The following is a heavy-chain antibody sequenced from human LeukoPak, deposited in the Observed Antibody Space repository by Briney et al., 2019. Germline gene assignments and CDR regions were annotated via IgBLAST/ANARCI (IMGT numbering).Heavy chain of an antibody. J-gene: IGHJ3*02. D-gene: IGHD2-2*01. V-gene: IGHV1-69*04. CDR3: ARGMRLVPAADDAFDI. CDR2: IIPILGIA. CDR1: GGTFSSYA. Sequence: SVKVSCKASGGTFSSYAISWVRQAPGQGLEWMGRIIPILGIANYAQKFQGRVTITADKSTSTAYMELSSLRSEDTAVYYCARGMRLVPAADDAFDIWGQGIMVTVSS.